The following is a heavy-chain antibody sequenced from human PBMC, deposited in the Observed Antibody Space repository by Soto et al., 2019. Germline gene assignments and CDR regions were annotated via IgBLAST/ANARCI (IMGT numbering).Heavy chain of an antibody. CDR1: GFTFENFA. CDR2: IDWNSGTI. V-gene: IGHV3-9*01. D-gene: IGHD2-21*02. J-gene: IGHJ5*02. Sequence: EMQLVESGGGLVQPGRSLRLSCAVSGFTFENFALHWVRQAPGKGLEWVSGIDWNSGTIAYADSVKGRCTLSRDSATSSLYLHLDCLRPEDTAFYYCAKAPKVVTHWFDPWGQGTLVTVSS. CDR3: AKAPKVVTHWFDP.